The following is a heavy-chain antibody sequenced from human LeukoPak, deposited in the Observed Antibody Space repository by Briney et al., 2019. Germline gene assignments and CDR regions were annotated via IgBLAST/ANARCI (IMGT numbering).Heavy chain of an antibody. CDR2: FDPEDSET. CDR3: ATGGDPGSYSFDY. CDR1: GYTFTSYY. Sequence: VASVKVSCKASGYTFTSYYMHWVRQAPGKGLEWMGGFDPEDSETIYAQKFQGRVTMTEDTSTDTAYMELSSLRSEDTAVYYCATGGDPGSYSFDYWGQGTLVTVSS. D-gene: IGHD1-26*01. V-gene: IGHV1-24*01. J-gene: IGHJ4*02.